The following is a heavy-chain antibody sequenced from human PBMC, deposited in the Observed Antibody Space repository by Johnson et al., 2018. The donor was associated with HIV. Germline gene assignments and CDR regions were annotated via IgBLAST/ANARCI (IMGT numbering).Heavy chain of an antibody. CDR1: GFTFSSYG. CDR2: IRYDGSNK. V-gene: IGHV3-30*02. J-gene: IGHJ3*02. D-gene: IGHD2-15*01. Sequence: QVQLVESGGGLVQPGGSLKLSCAASGFTFSSYGMHWVRQAPGKGLEWVAFIRYDGSNKYYADSVKGRFTISRDNSKNTLYLQMNSLRAEDTAVYYCAAPDIVVVVALEGDAFDIWGQGTMVTVSS. CDR3: AAPDIVVVVALEGDAFDI.